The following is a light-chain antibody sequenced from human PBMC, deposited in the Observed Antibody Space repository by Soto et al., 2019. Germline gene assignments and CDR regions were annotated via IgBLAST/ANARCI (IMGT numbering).Light chain of an antibody. CDR1: SSDVGGYDR. J-gene: IGLJ1*01. CDR3: SSYTSSTTHV. V-gene: IGLV2-18*02. Sequence: QSALTQPPSVSGSPGQSVTISCTGTSSDVGGYDRVSWYQQPPGTAPKLMIYEVNTRPSGVPDRFYGSKSGNTASLTITGLQAEDEADYYCSSYTSSTTHVFGTGTKLTVL. CDR2: EVN.